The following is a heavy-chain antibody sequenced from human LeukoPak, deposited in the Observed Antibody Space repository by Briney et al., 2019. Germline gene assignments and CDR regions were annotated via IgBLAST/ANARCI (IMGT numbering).Heavy chain of an antibody. CDR1: GVPITSGGYY. J-gene: IGHJ4*02. CDR3: ARGPVRDYSNY. CDR2: IYYSGST. Sequence: PSETLSLTCTVSGVPITSGGYYWSWIRQHPRKGLEWLGYIYYSGSTYYNPSLKSRLTISLDTSKNHFSLRLTSVTAADTAVYYCARGPVRDYSNYWGQGTLVTVSS. V-gene: IGHV4-31*03. D-gene: IGHD4-11*01.